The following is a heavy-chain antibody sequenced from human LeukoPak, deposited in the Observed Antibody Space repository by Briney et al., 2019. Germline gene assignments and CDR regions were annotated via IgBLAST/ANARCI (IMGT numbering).Heavy chain of an antibody. CDR1: GGSFSGYY. CDR3: ARKGYYYDSSGYYPWYFDY. J-gene: IGHJ4*02. V-gene: IGHV4-34*01. Sequence: SETLSLTCAVYGGSFSGYYWSWIRQPPGRGLEWIGEINHSGSTNYNPSLKSRVTISVDTSKNQFSLKLSSVTAADTAVYYCARKGYYYDSSGYYPWYFDYWGQGTLVTVSS. D-gene: IGHD3-22*01. CDR2: INHSGST.